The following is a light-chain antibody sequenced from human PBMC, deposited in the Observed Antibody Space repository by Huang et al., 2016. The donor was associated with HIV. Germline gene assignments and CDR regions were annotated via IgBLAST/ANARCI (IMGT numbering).Light chain of an antibody. Sequence: DIVMTQAPGSLSVSPGERATISCKSSQSLLYSLNGKNYLAWFQQRPGRPPKLILYWASTRESGIPDRFSCSGSGIDFTLTIDNVQPEDVAIYYCQQYYSVPQTFGRGTKVEIK. CDR2: WAS. CDR3: QQYYSVPQT. V-gene: IGKV4-1*01. J-gene: IGKJ1*01. CDR1: QSLLYSLNGKNY.